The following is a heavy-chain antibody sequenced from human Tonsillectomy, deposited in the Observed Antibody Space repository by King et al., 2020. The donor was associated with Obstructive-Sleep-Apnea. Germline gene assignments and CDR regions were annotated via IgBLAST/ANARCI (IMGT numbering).Heavy chain of an antibody. J-gene: IGHJ6*02. CDR2: ISSGSSYK. D-gene: IGHD6-6*01. Sequence: VQLVESGGGLVKPGGSLRLSCAASGFTFSTYSMDWVRQAPGKGLEWGSSISSGSSYKYYADSVKGRFTISRDNATNSRFLQRNSLRAEDTAVYYWARMLQDSSSWHYYYGMDVWGQGTTVTVSS. CDR1: GFTFSTYS. V-gene: IGHV3-21*01. CDR3: ARMLQDSSSWHYYYGMDV.